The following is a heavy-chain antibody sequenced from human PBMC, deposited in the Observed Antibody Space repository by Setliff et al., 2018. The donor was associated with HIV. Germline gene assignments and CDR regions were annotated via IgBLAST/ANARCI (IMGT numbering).Heavy chain of an antibody. J-gene: IGHJ4*02. D-gene: IGHD1-26*01. CDR3: ARPVEMANREFDY. CDR1: GGSISDSRYY. Sequence: SETLSLTCTVSGGSISDSRYYWGWIRQPPGKGLEWIGNIYYSGSTYYNPSLKSRVTISVETSKNQFSLKLSSVTAADTAVYYCARPVEMANREFDYWGQGTLVTVSS. V-gene: IGHV4-39*01. CDR2: IYYSGST.